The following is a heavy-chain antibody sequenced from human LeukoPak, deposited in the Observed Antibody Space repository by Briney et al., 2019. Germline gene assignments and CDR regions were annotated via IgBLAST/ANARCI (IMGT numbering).Heavy chain of an antibody. D-gene: IGHD4-17*01. CDR1: GGSFSGYY. CDR3: ASNRVTTAQGVLDY. CDR2: INHSGST. Sequence: PSETLSLTCAVYGGSFSGYYWSWISQPPGKGLKWIGEINHSGSTNYNPSLKSRVTISVDTSKNQFSLKLSSVTAADTAVYYCASNRVTTAQGVLDYWGQGTLVTVSS. V-gene: IGHV4-34*01. J-gene: IGHJ4*02.